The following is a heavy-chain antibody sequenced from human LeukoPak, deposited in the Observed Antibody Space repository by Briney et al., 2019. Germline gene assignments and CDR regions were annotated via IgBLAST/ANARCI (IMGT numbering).Heavy chain of an antibody. Sequence: SGGSLRLSCAASGFTFSDHYMDWVRQAPEKGLEWIARIRSTANSYTTEYDASVKGRFTISRDDSQNSLYLQMNSLKTEDTAVYYCVRGCSDTSHYYTYFDYWGQGPLVTVSS. V-gene: IGHV3-72*01. D-gene: IGHD3-22*01. J-gene: IGHJ4*02. CDR1: GFTFSDHY. CDR2: IRSTANSYTT. CDR3: VRGCSDTSHYYTYFDY.